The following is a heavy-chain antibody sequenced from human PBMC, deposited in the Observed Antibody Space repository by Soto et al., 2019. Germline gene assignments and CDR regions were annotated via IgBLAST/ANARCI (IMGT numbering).Heavy chain of an antibody. J-gene: IGHJ6*02. CDR2: IIPIFGTA. CDR3: ARSSAIAAAGDYYYDMDV. CDR1: GGTFSSYA. V-gene: IGHV1-69*01. Sequence: QVQLVQSGAEVKKPGSSVKVSCKASGGTFSSYAISWVRQAPGQGLEWMGGIIPIFGTANYAQKFQGRVTITADESTSTAYMELSSLRSEDTAVYYCARSSAIAAAGDYYYDMDVWGQGTTVTVSS. D-gene: IGHD6-13*01.